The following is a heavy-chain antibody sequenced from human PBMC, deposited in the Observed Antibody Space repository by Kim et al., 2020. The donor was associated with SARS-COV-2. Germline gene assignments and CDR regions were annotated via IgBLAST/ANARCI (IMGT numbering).Heavy chain of an antibody. CDR2: INHSGST. J-gene: IGHJ4*02. D-gene: IGHD3-22*01. CDR3: AIGVARSQAMIVVVITSYYFDY. Sequence: SETMSLTCAVYGGSFSGYYWSWIRQPPGKGLEWIGEINHSGSTNYNPSLKSRVTISVDTSKNQFSLKLSSVTAADTAVYYCAIGVARSQAMIVVVITSYYFDYWGQGTLVTVSS. V-gene: IGHV4-34*01. CDR1: GGSFSGYY.